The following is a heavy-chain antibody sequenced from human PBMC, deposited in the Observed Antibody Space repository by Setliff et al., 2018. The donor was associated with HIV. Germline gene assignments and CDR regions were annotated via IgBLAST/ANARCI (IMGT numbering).Heavy chain of an antibody. V-gene: IGHV4-4*08. CDR1: GGSISPYY. CDR2: VYNTGTT. D-gene: IGHD6-13*01. J-gene: IGHJ4*02. CDR3: ATGTAATGTGVGY. Sequence: SETLSLTCTASGGSISPYYWSWIRQPPGKGLEWIGFVYNTGTTSSNPSLKSRVTTSVDTSKNQFSLKLSSVTAADTATYYCATGTAATGTGVGYWGQGTLVTVSS.